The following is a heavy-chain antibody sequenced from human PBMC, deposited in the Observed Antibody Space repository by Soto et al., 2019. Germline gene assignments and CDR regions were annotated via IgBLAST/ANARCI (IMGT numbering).Heavy chain of an antibody. CDR1: WFPLSTKEMC. V-gene: IGHV2-70*01. D-gene: IGHD3-10*01. Sequence: CRFSWFPLSTKEMCVSWIRQPPGKALEWLALIDWDDDKYYSTSLKTRLTISKDTSKNQVVLTMTNMDPVDTATYYCARTVMVRGVISYYYYGMDVWGQGTTVTVSS. CDR3: ARTVMVRGVISYYYYGMDV. CDR2: IDWDDDK. J-gene: IGHJ6*02.